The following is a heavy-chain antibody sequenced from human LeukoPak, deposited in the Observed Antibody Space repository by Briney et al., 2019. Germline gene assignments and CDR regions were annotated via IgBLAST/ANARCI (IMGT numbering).Heavy chain of an antibody. CDR1: GFTFSGYD. D-gene: IGHD1-7*01. CDR3: VRDKLGGAFDV. CDR2: ITRSSGTI. J-gene: IGHJ3*01. Sequence: GGSLRLSCAASGFTFSGYDMNWVRQAPGKGLEWVSFITRSSGTIYYADSVKGRFTVSSDNAESSLYLQMNSLRDEDTAVYSCVRDKLGGAFDVWGHGTMVTVSS. V-gene: IGHV3-48*02.